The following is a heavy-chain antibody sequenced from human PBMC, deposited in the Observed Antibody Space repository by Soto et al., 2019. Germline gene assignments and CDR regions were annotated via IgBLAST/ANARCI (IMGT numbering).Heavy chain of an antibody. J-gene: IGHJ6*02. D-gene: IGHD2-2*01. CDR1: GYTFTSYG. V-gene: IGHV1-18*04. Sequence: QVQLVQSGAEVKKPGASVKVSCKASGYTFTSYGISWVRQAPGQGLEWMGWISAYIGNTNYAQKLQGRVTMTTDTSMSTAYMELRSLRSDDTAVYYCARDVYCSSTSCYTGGYYYYGMDVWGQGTTVTVSS. CDR2: ISAYIGNT. CDR3: ARDVYCSSTSCYTGGYYYYGMDV.